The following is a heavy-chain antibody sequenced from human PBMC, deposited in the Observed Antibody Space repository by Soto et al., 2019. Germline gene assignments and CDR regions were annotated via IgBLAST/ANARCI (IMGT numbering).Heavy chain of an antibody. CDR2: IYYSGST. V-gene: IGHV4-59*08. Sequence: PSETLSLTCTVSGGSISSYYWSWIRQPPGKGLEWIGYIYYSGSTNYNPSPKSRVTISVDTSKNQFSLKLSSVTAADTAVYYCAATYSSSWYVGGNFDYWGQGTLVTVSS. J-gene: IGHJ4*02. CDR1: GGSISSYY. D-gene: IGHD6-13*01. CDR3: AATYSSSWYVGGNFDY.